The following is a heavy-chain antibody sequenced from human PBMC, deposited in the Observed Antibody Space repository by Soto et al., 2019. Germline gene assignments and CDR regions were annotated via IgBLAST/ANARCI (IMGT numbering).Heavy chain of an antibody. J-gene: IGHJ6*02. D-gene: IGHD2-8*01. CDR2: IIPILGIA. CDR1: GGTFSSYT. CDR3: ARACMPIGYYCGRDV. V-gene: IGHV1-69*02. Sequence: QVQLVQSGAEVKKPGSSVKVSCKASGGTFSSYTISWVRQAPGQGLEWMGRIIPILGIANYAQKFQGRVTIPADKSTSTAYMELSSLRSEDTAVYYCARACMPIGYYCGRDVWGQGTTVTVSS.